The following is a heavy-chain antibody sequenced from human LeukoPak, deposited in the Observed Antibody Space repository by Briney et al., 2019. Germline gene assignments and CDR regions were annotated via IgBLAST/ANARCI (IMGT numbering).Heavy chain of an antibody. Sequence: SETLSLTCTVSGGSISSGSYHWRWIRQPAGKGLEWIGRIYTSGSTNYNPSLKSRVTISVDTSKNQFSLKLSSVTAADTAVYYCARANGSHRDAFDIWGQGTMVTVSS. CDR2: IYTSGST. J-gene: IGHJ3*02. CDR1: GGSISSGSYH. D-gene: IGHD1-26*01. CDR3: ARANGSHRDAFDI. V-gene: IGHV4-61*02.